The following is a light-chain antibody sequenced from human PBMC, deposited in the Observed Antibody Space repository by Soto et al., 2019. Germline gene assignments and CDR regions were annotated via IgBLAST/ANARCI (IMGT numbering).Light chain of an antibody. V-gene: IGKV1-39*01. CDR1: QSISSY. CDR3: QQSYSTQIT. Sequence: GDRVTITCRASQSISSYLNWYQQKPGKAPKLLIYAASSLQSGVPSRFSGSGSGTDFTLTISSLQPEDFATYYCQQSYSTQITFGQGTRREIK. J-gene: IGKJ5*01. CDR2: AAS.